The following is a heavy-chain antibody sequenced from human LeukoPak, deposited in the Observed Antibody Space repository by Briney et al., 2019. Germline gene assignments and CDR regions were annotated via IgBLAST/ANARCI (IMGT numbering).Heavy chain of an antibody. Sequence: GSLRLSCAASGITFKNYNMNWVRQAPGKGLEWVAFIGSASSYVFYADSVKGQFTISRDNAKNSLYLQMNSLKAEDTAIYYCATSIGVAVAFDFWGQGTLVTVSS. CDR3: ATSIGVAVAFDF. D-gene: IGHD6-19*01. V-gene: IGHV3-21*04. J-gene: IGHJ4*02. CDR1: GITFKNYN. CDR2: IGSASSYV.